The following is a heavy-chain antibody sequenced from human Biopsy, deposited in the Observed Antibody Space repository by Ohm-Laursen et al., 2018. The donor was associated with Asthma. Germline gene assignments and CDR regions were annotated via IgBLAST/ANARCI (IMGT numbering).Heavy chain of an antibody. Sequence: QTLSLTCAVSGDSINSGGYSWGWIRQPPGEGLGWVCYLFSNGGTHYNPSLKSRVTISVDRSKRQFSLKVNSVTAADTAVYYCARMNTMIQAANYYSYAMDVWGQGTTVTVSS. J-gene: IGHJ6*02. CDR3: ARMNTMIQAANYYSYAMDV. CDR1: GDSINSGGYS. D-gene: IGHD3-22*01. CDR2: LFSNGGT. V-gene: IGHV4-30-2*01.